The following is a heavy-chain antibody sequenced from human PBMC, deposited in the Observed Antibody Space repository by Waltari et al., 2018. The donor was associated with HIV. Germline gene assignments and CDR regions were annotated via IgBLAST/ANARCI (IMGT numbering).Heavy chain of an antibody. V-gene: IGHV3-15*01. D-gene: IGHD3-10*01. CDR1: GFSFPNAW. CDR2: IKGTTVGGAT. Sequence: EAQLVESGGGLVKPGGSLTLSCANSGFSFPNAWMGWVRQAPGKGLELVGRIKGTTVGGATDYAAPVEGRFTISRDDSKRTLYLQMNSLKTEDTAFYFCTTVTEIGVSRGDLGQGTLVTVSS. CDR3: TTVTEIGVSRGD. J-gene: IGHJ4*02.